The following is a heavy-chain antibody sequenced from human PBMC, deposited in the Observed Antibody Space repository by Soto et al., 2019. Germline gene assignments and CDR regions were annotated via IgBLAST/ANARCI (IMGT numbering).Heavy chain of an antibody. CDR3: ARDRNYEFWSGYYIVSYYGMDV. Sequence: ASVKVSCKASGYTFTSYGISWVRQAPGQGLEWMGWISAYNGNTNYAQKLQGRVTMTTDTSTSTAYMELRSLRSDDTAVYYCARDRNYEFWSGYYIVSYYGMDVWGQGTTVTVSS. CDR1: GYTFTSYG. CDR2: ISAYNGNT. D-gene: IGHD3-3*01. V-gene: IGHV1-18*04. J-gene: IGHJ6*02.